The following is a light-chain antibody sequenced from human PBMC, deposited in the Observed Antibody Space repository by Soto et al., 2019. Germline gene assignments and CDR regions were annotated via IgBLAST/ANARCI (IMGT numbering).Light chain of an antibody. V-gene: IGLV2-8*01. CDR2: EVN. Sequence: QSALTQPPSASGSPGQSVAIFCTGTTGDIGNYNFVSWYQQHPGKAPKLLIFEVNKRPSGVPDRFSGSKSGNTASLTVSGLHAEDEADYYCSSHGGNSPYVFGTGTKVTVL. CDR3: SSHGGNSPYV. CDR1: TGDIGNYNF. J-gene: IGLJ1*01.